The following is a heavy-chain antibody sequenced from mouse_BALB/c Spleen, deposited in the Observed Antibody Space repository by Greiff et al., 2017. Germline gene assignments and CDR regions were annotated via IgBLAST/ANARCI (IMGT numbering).Heavy chain of an antibody. J-gene: IGHJ2*01. V-gene: IGHV1-7*01. CDR3: GYGNYGDY. CDR2: INPSTGYT. CDR1: GYTFTSYW. Sequence: VQLVESGAELAKPGASVKMSCKASGYTFTSYWMHWVKQRPGQGLEWIGYINPSTGYTEYNQKFKDKATLTADKSSSTAYMQLSSLTSEDSAVYYCGYGNYGDYWGQGTTLTVSS. D-gene: IGHD2-1*01.